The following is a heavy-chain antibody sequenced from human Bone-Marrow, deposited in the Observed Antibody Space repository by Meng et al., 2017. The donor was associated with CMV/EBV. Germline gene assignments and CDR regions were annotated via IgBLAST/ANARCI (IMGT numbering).Heavy chain of an antibody. J-gene: IGHJ4*02. V-gene: IGHV1-3*04. CDR2: INTRYGNT. CDR1: GYTFTNYA. Sequence: VSCKASGYTFTNYAMHWVRQAHGQRREWMRWINTRYGNTKYSRKFQGRVTITNDTSASTAYMELSSLRSEDTAVYYCARDRAGSYYNWGQGTLVTVSS. D-gene: IGHD3-10*01. CDR3: ARDRAGSYYN.